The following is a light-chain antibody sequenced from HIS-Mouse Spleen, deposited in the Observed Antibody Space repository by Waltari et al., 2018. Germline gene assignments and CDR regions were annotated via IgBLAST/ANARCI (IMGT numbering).Light chain of an antibody. CDR2: EVS. J-gene: IGLJ1*01. V-gene: IGLV2-14*01. Sequence: QSALTQSASVSGSPGQSITISCTGTSSDVGGHNYVSWYQQHPGKAPKLMIYEVSNRPSGVSNRFSGSKSGNTASLTISGLQAEDEADYYCSSYTSSSTYVFGTGTKVTVL. CDR1: SSDVGGHNY. CDR3: SSYTSSSTYV.